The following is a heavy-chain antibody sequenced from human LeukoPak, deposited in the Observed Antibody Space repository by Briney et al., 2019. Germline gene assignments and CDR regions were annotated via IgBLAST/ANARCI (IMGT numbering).Heavy chain of an antibody. D-gene: IGHD3-10*01. J-gene: IGHJ4*02. Sequence: PGGSLSLSCAASGFTFSSYAMTWVRQAPGKGLGWVSAISGRGGSSSYADSVKGRFTISRNNSKNTLYLQMNSLRAEDTAVYYCAKTVSGSYSYQGGDYWGQGTLVTVSS. CDR3: AKTVSGSYSYQGGDY. CDR1: GFTFSSYA. V-gene: IGHV3-23*01. CDR2: ISGRGGSS.